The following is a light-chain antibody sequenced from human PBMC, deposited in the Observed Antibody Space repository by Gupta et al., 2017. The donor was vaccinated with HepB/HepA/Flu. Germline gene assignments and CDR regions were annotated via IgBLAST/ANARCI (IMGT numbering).Light chain of an antibody. J-gene: IGKJ1*01. V-gene: IGKV1-39*01. Sequence: DIQMTQSPSSLSASVGDRVTITCRASQSISSYLNWYRQKPGKAPKLLIYAASSLQSGVPSRFSGSGSGTDFTLTISSLQPEDFATYYCQQTFSTSVTFGQGTKVEIQ. CDR1: QSISSY. CDR3: QQTFSTSVT. CDR2: AAS.